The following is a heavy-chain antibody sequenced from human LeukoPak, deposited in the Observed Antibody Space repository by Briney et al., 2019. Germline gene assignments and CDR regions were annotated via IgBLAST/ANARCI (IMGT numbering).Heavy chain of an antibody. CDR2: INHSGST. Sequence: KPSETLSLTCAVYGGSFSGYYWSWIRQPPGKGLEWIGEINHSGSTNYNPPLKSRVTISVDTSKNQFSLKLSSVTAADTAVYYCARGLGYSGYVDWGQGTLVTVSS. D-gene: IGHD5-12*01. V-gene: IGHV4-34*01. CDR1: GGSFSGYY. CDR3: ARGLGYSGYVD. J-gene: IGHJ4*02.